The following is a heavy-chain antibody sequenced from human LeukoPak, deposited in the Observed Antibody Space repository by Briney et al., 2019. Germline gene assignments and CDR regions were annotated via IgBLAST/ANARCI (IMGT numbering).Heavy chain of an antibody. D-gene: IGHD3-22*01. Sequence: ASVKVSCKASGYTFTGYYMHWVRQAPGQGLEWMGWINPNSGGTNNAQKFQGRVTMTRDTSISTAYMELSRLRSDDTAVYYCASAQSSSDLDYWGQGTLVTVSS. CDR3: ASAQSSSDLDY. CDR1: GYTFTGYY. J-gene: IGHJ4*02. V-gene: IGHV1-2*02. CDR2: INPNSGGT.